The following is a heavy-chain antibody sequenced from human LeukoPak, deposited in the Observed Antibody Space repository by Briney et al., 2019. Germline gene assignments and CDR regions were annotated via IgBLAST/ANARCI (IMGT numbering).Heavy chain of an antibody. Sequence: ASVKVSCKASGYTFTGYYMHWVRQAPGQGLEWMGWINPNSGGTNYAQKFQGRVTMTRDTSISTAYMELSRLRSDDTAVYYCVRDRCSSTSCYMVFGYWGQGTLVTVSS. CDR3: VRDRCSSTSCYMVFGY. D-gene: IGHD2-2*02. J-gene: IGHJ4*02. CDR2: INPNSGGT. CDR1: GYTFTGYY. V-gene: IGHV1-2*02.